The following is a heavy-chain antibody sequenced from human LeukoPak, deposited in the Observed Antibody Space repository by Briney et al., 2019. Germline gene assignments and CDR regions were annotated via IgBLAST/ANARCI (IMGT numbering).Heavy chain of an antibody. Sequence: GGSLRLSCAASGFTFSSYAMHWVRQAPGKGLEWVAVISYDGSNKYYADSVKGRFTISRDNSKNTLYLQMNSLRAEDTAVYYCARGPVWVVVTAAFDYWGQGTLVTVSS. V-gene: IGHV3-30-3*01. CDR1: GFTFSSYA. CDR2: ISYDGSNK. D-gene: IGHD2-21*02. CDR3: ARGPVWVVVTAAFDY. J-gene: IGHJ4*02.